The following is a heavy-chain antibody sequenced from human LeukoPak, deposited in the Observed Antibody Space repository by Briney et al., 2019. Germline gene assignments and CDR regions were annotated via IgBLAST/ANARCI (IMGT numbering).Heavy chain of an antibody. J-gene: IGHJ5*02. D-gene: IGHD2-15*01. V-gene: IGHV4-59*01. CDR3: ARGGSTPRWFDP. CDR2: IYYSGST. CDR1: GGSISSYY. Sequence: SETLSLTCTVSGGSISSYYWSSIRQPPGKGLEWIGYIYYSGSTNYNPSLKSRVTISVDTSKNQFSLKLSSVTAADTAVYYCARGGSTPRWFDPWGQGTLVTVSS.